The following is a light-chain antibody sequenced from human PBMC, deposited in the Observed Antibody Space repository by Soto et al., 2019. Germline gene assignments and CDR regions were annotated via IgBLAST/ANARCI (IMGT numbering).Light chain of an antibody. CDR2: SNI. V-gene: IGLV1-40*01. J-gene: IGLJ2*01. Sequence: QSALTQPPSVSGAPGQRVTISCSGAVYDVHWYQQLPGTAPKLLIHSNIHRPSGVPDRFSGTKSGASASLAITGLQAEDEAEYFCQSFDRSLAALFGGGTKLTVL. CDR3: QSFDRSLAAL. CDR1: GAVYD.